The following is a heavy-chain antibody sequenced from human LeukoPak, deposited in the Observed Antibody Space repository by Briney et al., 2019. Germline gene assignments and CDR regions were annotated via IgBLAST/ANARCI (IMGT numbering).Heavy chain of an antibody. D-gene: IGHD2-2*01. Sequence: GSSVTVSCKASGGTFSSYAISWVRQAPGQGLEWMGGIIPIFGTANYAQKFQGRVTITTDESTSTAYMELSSLRSEDTAVYYCARGGPCSSTSCPRLYYYYYMDVWGKGTTVTVSS. CDR1: GGTFSSYA. J-gene: IGHJ6*03. CDR3: ARGGPCSSTSCPRLYYYYYMDV. CDR2: IIPIFGTA. V-gene: IGHV1-69*05.